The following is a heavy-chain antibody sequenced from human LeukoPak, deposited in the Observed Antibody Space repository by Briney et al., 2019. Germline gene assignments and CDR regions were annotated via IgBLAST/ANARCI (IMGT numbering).Heavy chain of an antibody. D-gene: IGHD6-13*01. J-gene: IGHJ6*03. CDR1: GFTFSSYW. CDR3: ASAGYSSSWSLYYYYYYMDV. CDR2: IKQDGSEK. V-gene: IGHV3-7*01. Sequence: GGSLRLSCAASGFTFSSYWMSWVRQAPGKGLEWVANIKQDGSEKYYVDSVKGRFTISRDNSKNTLYLQMNSLRAEDTAVYYCASAGYSSSWSLYYYYYYMDVWGKGTTVTVSS.